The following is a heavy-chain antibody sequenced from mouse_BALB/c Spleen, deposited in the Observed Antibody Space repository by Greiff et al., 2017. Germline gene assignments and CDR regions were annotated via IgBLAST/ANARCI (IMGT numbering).Heavy chain of an antibody. CDR3: ASDLYGNYLDY. D-gene: IGHD2-1*01. CDR2: ISSGGSYT. Sequence: EVQRVESGGGLVKPGGSLKLSCAASGFTFSSYAMSWVRQSPEKRLEWVAEISSGGSYTYYPDTVTGRFTISRDNAKNTLYLEMSSLRSEDTAMYYCASDLYGNYLDYWGQGTSVTVSS. V-gene: IGHV5-9-4*01. CDR1: GFTFSSYA. J-gene: IGHJ4*01.